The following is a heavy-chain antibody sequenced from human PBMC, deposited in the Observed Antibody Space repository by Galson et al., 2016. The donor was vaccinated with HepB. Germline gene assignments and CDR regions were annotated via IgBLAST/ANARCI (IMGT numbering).Heavy chain of an antibody. Sequence: SLRLSCAASGFSVSGKYLSWARQAPGKGLEWGSAIFSGDATYYRDSVKGRFTISRDTSKNTLYLQMNNLRAEDTAIYYCEGYSDPFDIWGQGTMVTVSS. CDR2: IFSGDAT. V-gene: IGHV3-53*01. CDR1: GFSVSGKY. CDR3: EGYSDPFDI. J-gene: IGHJ3*02. D-gene: IGHD3-22*01.